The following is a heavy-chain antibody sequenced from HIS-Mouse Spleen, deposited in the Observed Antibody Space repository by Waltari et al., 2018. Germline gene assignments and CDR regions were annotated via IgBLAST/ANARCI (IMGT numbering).Heavy chain of an antibody. Sequence: QVQLQESGPGLVKPSETLSLTCTVSGGSLSSYYWSWIRQPPGKGLEWIGYYSGSTNYNPSLKSRVTISVDTSKNQFSLKLSSVTAADTAVYYSARASRDLLLPRYFDLWGRGTLVTVSS. V-gene: IGHV4-59*01. J-gene: IGHJ2*01. CDR3: ARASRDLLLPRYFDL. CDR1: GGSLSSYY. CDR2: YYSGST.